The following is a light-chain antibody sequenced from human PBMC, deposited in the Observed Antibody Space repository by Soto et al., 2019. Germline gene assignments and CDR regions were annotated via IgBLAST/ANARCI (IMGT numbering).Light chain of an antibody. CDR3: QQYYSTPWT. CDR1: QSVLYSPNNKNY. V-gene: IGKV4-1*01. CDR2: WAS. J-gene: IGKJ1*01. Sequence: DIVMTQSPDSLAVSLGERATFNCKSSQSVLYSPNNKNYLAWYQQKPGQPPKLLIYWASTRESGVPDRFSGSGSGTHFTLTISSLQAEDVAVYYCQQYYSTPWTFGQGTKVEI.